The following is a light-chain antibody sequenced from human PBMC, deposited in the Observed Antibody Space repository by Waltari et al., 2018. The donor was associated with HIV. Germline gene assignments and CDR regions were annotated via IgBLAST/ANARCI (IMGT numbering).Light chain of an antibody. J-gene: IGLJ2*01. CDR1: SSHLGNYNL. Sequence: QSALSQPASVSGSPGQSIVISCSGTSSHLGNYNLVSWYQQHPGKVPRIIIYEVTKRPSGVSYRFSGSKSANTASLMISGLQAEDEADYYCSSYAGGHTWVFGGGTKLTVL. V-gene: IGLV2-23*02. CDR3: SSYAGGHTWV. CDR2: EVT.